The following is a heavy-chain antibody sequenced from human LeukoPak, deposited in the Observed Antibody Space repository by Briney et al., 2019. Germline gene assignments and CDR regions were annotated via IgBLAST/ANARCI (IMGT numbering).Heavy chain of an antibody. CDR2: LIENGATT. J-gene: IGHJ5*02. D-gene: IGHD3-10*01. V-gene: IGHV3-23*01. CDR3: ARDSYQDYYGRFDP. Sequence: PGGSLRLSCAASGFTFSSHAMSWVRQAPGKGLEWVSGLIENGATTYYADSVKGRFTISRDNSENTLYLQMNGLTAEDTAMYYCARDSYQDYYGRFDPWGQGTLVIVSS. CDR1: GFTFSSHA.